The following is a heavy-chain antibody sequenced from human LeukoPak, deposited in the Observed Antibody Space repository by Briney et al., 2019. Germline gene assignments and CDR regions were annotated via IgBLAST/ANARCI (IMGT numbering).Heavy chain of an antibody. V-gene: IGHV3-23*01. D-gene: IGHD6-13*01. CDR3: AKEGQGAAAGDAFDI. J-gene: IGHJ3*02. CDR1: GFTFSSYP. CDR2: FSGSGGST. Sequence: PGVSLRLSCAASGFTFSSYPMSGLRQAPGRGREWVSAFSGSGGSTYYADSEKGRFSISRDSSKNTVYVQMNSVRREDRAVYLCAKEGQGAAAGDAFDIWGQGTMVTVSS.